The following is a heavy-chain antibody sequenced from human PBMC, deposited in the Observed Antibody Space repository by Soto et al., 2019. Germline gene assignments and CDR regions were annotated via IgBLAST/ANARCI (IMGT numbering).Heavy chain of an antibody. CDR1: GGSISSSSYY. D-gene: IGHD2-21*01. CDR2: IYYSGST. Sequence: QLQLQESGPGLVKPSETLSLTCTVSGGSISSSSYYWGWIRQPPGKGLEWIGSIYYSGSTYYNPSLKSRVPISVDTSKNQFSLKLSSVTAADTAVYYCARIGYCGGDCYWGVVDYWGQGTLVTVSS. J-gene: IGHJ4*02. V-gene: IGHV4-39*01. CDR3: ARIGYCGGDCYWGVVDY.